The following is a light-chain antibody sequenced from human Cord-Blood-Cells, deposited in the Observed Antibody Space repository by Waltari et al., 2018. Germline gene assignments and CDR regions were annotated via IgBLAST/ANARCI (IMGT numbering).Light chain of an antibody. CDR2: KAS. V-gene: IGKV1-5*03. CDR3: QQYNNYRWT. CDR1: QRISSW. J-gene: IGKJ1*01. Sequence: DIQMTQSPSTLSASVGDRFTITFRASQRISSWLAWYQQKPGKAPKLLIYKASSLESGVPSRFSGSGSGTEFTLTVSSLQPDDFATYDCQQYNNYRWTFGQGTKVEIK.